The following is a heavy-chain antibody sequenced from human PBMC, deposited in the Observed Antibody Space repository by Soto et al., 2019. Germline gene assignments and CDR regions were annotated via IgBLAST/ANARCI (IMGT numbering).Heavy chain of an antibody. CDR3: AREGRYYDTEAFDI. Sequence: ASVKVSCKASGYTFTGNYMHWVRQAPGQGLEWMGWINPNSGDINYAQKFQGRVTMTRDTSISTAYMELGRLRFDDTAVYYCAREGRYYDTEAFDIWGQGTMVTVS. CDR1: GYTFTGNY. CDR2: INPNSGDI. V-gene: IGHV1-2*02. J-gene: IGHJ3*02. D-gene: IGHD3-22*01.